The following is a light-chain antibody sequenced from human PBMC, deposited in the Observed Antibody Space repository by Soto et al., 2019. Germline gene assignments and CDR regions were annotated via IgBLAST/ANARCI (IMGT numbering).Light chain of an antibody. CDR2: GAS. Sequence: EIVMTQSPDTLSVSPGERATLSCRASQTIRNNLAWYQQKPGQAPRLLINGASTRATGIPARFSGSGSGTEFTLTISSLQSEDFAVYYCQHYDRWPITFGPGTKVDIK. CDR3: QHYDRWPIT. V-gene: IGKV3-15*01. CDR1: QTIRNN. J-gene: IGKJ3*01.